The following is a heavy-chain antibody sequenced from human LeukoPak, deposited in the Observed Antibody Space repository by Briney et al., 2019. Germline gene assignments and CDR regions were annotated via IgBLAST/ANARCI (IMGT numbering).Heavy chain of an antibody. CDR3: ARGAHKRDDYGGFFDY. Sequence: GGSLRLSCAASGFTFSSFWMNWVRQAPGKGLEYVANIKQDGSQKYYVDSVKGRFTISRDNSENTLYLQMNSLRPEDTAVYYCARGAHKRDDYGGFFDYWGQGTLVTVSS. V-gene: IGHV3-7*01. J-gene: IGHJ4*02. D-gene: IGHD4-23*01. CDR1: GFTFSSFW. CDR2: IKQDGSQK.